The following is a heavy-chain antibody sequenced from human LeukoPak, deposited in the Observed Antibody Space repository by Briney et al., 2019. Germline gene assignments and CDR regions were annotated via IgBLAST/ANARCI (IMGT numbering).Heavy chain of an antibody. D-gene: IGHD3-22*01. J-gene: IGHJ4*02. CDR2: INTNTGNP. Sequence: ASVKVSCKASGYTFTSYAMNWVRQAPGQGLEWMGWINTNTGNPTYAQGFTGRFVFSLDTSVSTAYLQISSLKAEDTAVYYCARLSNGYDSSGYHIDHWGQGTLVTVSS. V-gene: IGHV7-4-1*02. CDR1: GYTFTSYA. CDR3: ARLSNGYDSSGYHIDH.